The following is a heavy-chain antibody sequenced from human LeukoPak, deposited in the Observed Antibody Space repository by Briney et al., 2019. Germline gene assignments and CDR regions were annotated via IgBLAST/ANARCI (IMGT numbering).Heavy chain of an antibody. D-gene: IGHD6-19*01. J-gene: IGHJ4*02. CDR3: ARYGGSGWVIDN. V-gene: IGHV4-39*02. CDR1: GDSISNTRYH. Sequence: SETLSLTCTVSGDSISNTRYHWGWIRQPPGKGLEWIGSIYYSGATYYNPSLKSRVTISVDTSRNHFSLKLSSVTAADTAVYYCARYGGSGWVIDNWGQGTLVTVSS. CDR2: IYYSGAT.